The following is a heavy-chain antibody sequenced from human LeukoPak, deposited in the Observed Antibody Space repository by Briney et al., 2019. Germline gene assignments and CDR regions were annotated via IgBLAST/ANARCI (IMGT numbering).Heavy chain of an antibody. CDR3: ARGRRGSAMAPFDY. Sequence: PGGSLRLSCAASGFTFSSYSMNWVRQAPGKGLEWVSSISSSSSYIYYADSVKGRFTISRDNAKNSLYLQMNSLRAEDTAVYYCARGRRGSAMAPFDYWGQGTLVTVSS. D-gene: IGHD5-18*01. CDR2: ISSSSSYI. V-gene: IGHV3-21*01. CDR1: GFTFSSYS. J-gene: IGHJ4*02.